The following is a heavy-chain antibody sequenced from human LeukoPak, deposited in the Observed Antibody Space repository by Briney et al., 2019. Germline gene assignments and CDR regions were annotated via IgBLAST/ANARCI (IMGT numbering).Heavy chain of an antibody. CDR2: ISAYNGNT. Sequence: GASVKVSCKASGYTFTSYGISWVRQAPGQGLEWMGWISAYNGNTNYAQKLQGRVTMTTDTSTSTAYMELRSLRSDDTAVYYCALLWFGVFLWGFDPWGQGTLVTVSS. D-gene: IGHD3-10*01. CDR1: GYTFTSYG. J-gene: IGHJ5*02. V-gene: IGHV1-18*01. CDR3: ALLWFGVFLWGFDP.